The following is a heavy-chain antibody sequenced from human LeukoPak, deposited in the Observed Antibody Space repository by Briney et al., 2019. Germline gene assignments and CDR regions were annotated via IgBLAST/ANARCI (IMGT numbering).Heavy chain of an antibody. V-gene: IGHV4-61*02. D-gene: IGHD6-19*01. CDR3: ARREVAGYDY. CDR1: GGSISSGSYY. J-gene: IGHJ4*02. CDR2: IYTSGST. Sequence: PPETLSLTCTVSGGSISSGSYYWSWIRQPAGKGLEWIGRIYTSGSTNYNPSLKSRVTISVDTSKNQFSLKLSSVTAADTAVYYCARREVAGYDYWGQGTLVTVSS.